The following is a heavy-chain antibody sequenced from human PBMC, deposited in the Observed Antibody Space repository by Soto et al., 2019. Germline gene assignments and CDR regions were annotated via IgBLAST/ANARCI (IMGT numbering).Heavy chain of an antibody. CDR1: GGTFSSYA. D-gene: IGHD5-18*01. CDR2: IIPIFGTA. CDR3: ARSVGYSYGYDYYGMDV. V-gene: IGHV1-69*06. Sequence: GASVKVSCKASGGTFSSYAISWVRQAPGQGLEWMGGIIPIFGTANYAQKFQGRVTITADKSTSTAYMELSSLRSEDTAVYYCARSVGYSYGYDYYGMDVWGQGTTVTVSS. J-gene: IGHJ6*02.